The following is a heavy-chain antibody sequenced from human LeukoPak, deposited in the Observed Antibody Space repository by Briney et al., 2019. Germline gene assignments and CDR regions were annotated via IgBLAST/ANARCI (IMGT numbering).Heavy chain of an antibody. Sequence: ASVKVSCKASGYTFTGYCMHWVRQAPGQGLEWMGWINPNSGGTNYAQKFQGWVTMTRDTSISTAYMELRSLRSDDTAVYYCARVAVGNYYMDVWGKGTTVTVSS. CDR3: ARVAVGNYYMDV. D-gene: IGHD6-19*01. CDR1: GYTFTGYC. CDR2: INPNSGGT. J-gene: IGHJ6*03. V-gene: IGHV1-2*04.